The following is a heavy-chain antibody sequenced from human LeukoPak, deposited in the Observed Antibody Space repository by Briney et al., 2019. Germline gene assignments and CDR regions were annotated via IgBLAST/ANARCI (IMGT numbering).Heavy chain of an antibody. D-gene: IGHD4-17*01. V-gene: IGHV3-66*01. Sequence: GGSLRLSCAASGFTVSSKYMSCVRHAPGKGLEWVAVIFNGGTTFYPDSVKGRFTISRDNSENTLYLQMNSLRAEDTAVYYCATSRTDYDLDYWGQGTLVTVSS. CDR1: GFTVSSKY. J-gene: IGHJ4*02. CDR2: IFNGGTT. CDR3: ATSRTDYDLDY.